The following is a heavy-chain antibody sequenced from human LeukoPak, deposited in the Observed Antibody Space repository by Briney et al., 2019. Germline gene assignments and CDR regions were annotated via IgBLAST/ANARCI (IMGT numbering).Heavy chain of an antibody. CDR1: GFIFSDYY. J-gene: IGHJ4*02. Sequence: GGSLRLSCAASGFIFSDYYMSWIRQAPGKGLEWVSYISSSGSTMYYTDSVKGRFTISRDNAKDSLYLQMNSLRAEDTALYYCAKGVGYSYGTLDYWGQGTLVAVSS. V-gene: IGHV3-11*01. D-gene: IGHD5-18*01. CDR3: AKGVGYSYGTLDY. CDR2: ISSSGSTM.